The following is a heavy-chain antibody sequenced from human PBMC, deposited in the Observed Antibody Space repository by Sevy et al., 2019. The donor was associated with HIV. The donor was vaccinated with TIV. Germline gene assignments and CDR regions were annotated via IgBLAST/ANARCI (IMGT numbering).Heavy chain of an antibody. Sequence: GSLRLSCAASGFTFSSYGMQWVRQAPGKGLEWVSFIRYDGGNKDYADSVKGRFTISRDNSKNMLYLQMNSLRAEDTAVYYCAKDSSYFDNWGQGTLVTVSS. CDR3: AKDSSYFDN. D-gene: IGHD6-6*01. V-gene: IGHV3-30*02. J-gene: IGHJ4*02. CDR1: GFTFSSYG. CDR2: IRYDGGNK.